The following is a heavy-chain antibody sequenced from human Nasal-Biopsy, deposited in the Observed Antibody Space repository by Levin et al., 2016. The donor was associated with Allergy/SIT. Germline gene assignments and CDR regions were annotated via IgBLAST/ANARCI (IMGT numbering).Heavy chain of an antibody. CDR2: ISGSGGST. CDR3: AKDRARNDGVGKLPFDY. Sequence: LSLTCAASGFTFSSYAMSWVRQAPGKGLEWVSTISGSGGSTYYADSVKGRFTISRDNSKNTLYLQMNSLRADDTAVYYCAKDRARNDGVGKLPFDYWGQGTLVTVSS. J-gene: IGHJ4*02. CDR1: GFTFSSYA. D-gene: IGHD1-1*01. V-gene: IGHV3-23*01.